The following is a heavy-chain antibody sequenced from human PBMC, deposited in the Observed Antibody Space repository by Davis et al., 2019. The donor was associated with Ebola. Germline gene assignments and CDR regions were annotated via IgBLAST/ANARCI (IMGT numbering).Heavy chain of an antibody. CDR3: ARGWLRSGFDY. J-gene: IGHJ4*02. V-gene: IGHV6-1*01. Sequence: PSETLSLTCAISGDSVSTAGWNWIRQSPSRGLEWLGRTYYKSKWYNDYAVSVKSRITINPDTSKNQFSLQLSSVTPEDTAVYYCARGWLRSGFDYWGQGTLVIVSS. CDR2: TYYKSKWYN. D-gene: IGHD5-12*01. CDR1: GDSVSTAG.